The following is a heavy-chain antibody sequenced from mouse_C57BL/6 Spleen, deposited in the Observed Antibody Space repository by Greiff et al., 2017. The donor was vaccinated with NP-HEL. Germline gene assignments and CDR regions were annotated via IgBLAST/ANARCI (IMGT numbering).Heavy chain of an antibody. J-gene: IGHJ2*01. D-gene: IGHD1-1*01. CDR1: GYTFTSYW. CDR3: ARGYYGSSYGISFFDY. V-gene: IGHV1-50*01. CDR2: IDPSDSYT. Sequence: VQLQHPGAELVKPGASVKLSCKASGYTFTSYWMQWVKQRPGQGLEWIGEIDPSDSYTNYNQQFKGKATLTVDTSSSPAYMQLSSLTSEDSAVYYSARGYYGSSYGISFFDYWGQGTTLTGSS.